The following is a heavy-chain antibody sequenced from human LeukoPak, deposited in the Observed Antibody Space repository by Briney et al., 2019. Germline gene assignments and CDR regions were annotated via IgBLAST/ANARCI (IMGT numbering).Heavy chain of an antibody. Sequence: GGSLRLSCAASGFTFTTYGMHWVRQAPGKGLEWVAVISYDGSNKFYADSVKGRFTISRDNSKNTLFLQMNSLGAEDTAVYYCAKARGGYSYVLDYWGRGTLVTVSS. CDR3: AKARGGYSYVLDY. CDR2: ISYDGSNK. D-gene: IGHD5-18*01. J-gene: IGHJ4*02. V-gene: IGHV3-30*18. CDR1: GFTFTTYG.